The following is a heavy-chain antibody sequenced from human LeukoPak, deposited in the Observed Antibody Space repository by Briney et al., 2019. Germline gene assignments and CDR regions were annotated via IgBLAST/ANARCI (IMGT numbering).Heavy chain of an antibody. V-gene: IGHV1-69*13. J-gene: IGHJ3*02. CDR3: ASSDIVVVPVAAAFDI. CDR2: IIPIFGTA. D-gene: IGHD2-2*01. CDR1: GGTFSSYA. Sequence: SVKVSCKASGGTFSSYAISWVRQAPGQGLEWMGGIIPIFGTANYAQKFQGRVTITADESMSTAYMELSSLRSEDTAVYYCASSDIVVVPVAAAFDIWGQGTXXXVSS.